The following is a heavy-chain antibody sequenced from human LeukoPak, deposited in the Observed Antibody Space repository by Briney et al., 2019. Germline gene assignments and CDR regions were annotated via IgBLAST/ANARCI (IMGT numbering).Heavy chain of an antibody. J-gene: IGHJ6*02. Sequence: GGSLRLSCTASGFTFGDYAMSWVRQAPGKGLEWVGFIRSKAYGGTTEYAASVKGRFTISRDDSKSIAYLQMNSLKAEDTAVYYCTRCPTPDWYYGMDVWGQGILVTVSS. CDR1: GFTFGDYA. CDR3: TRCPTPDWYYGMDV. CDR2: IRSKAYGGTT. V-gene: IGHV3-49*04. D-gene: IGHD3-9*01.